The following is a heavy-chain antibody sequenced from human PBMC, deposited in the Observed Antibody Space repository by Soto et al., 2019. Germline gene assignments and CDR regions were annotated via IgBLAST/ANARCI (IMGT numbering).Heavy chain of an antibody. D-gene: IGHD1-7*01. Sequence: SGPTLVNPTQTLTLTCTFSGFSLTTSGVRVSWLRQSPGKALEWLARIDWDDDKVYSTSLKTRLTISKDSSKNQVVLTMTNVDPMDTATYYCAHSPAGSYTWTYGRDNWFDPWGQGTLVTVSS. CDR2: IDWDDDK. CDR1: GFSLTTSGVR. V-gene: IGHV2-70*12. CDR3: AHSPAGSYTWTYGRDNWFDP. J-gene: IGHJ5*02.